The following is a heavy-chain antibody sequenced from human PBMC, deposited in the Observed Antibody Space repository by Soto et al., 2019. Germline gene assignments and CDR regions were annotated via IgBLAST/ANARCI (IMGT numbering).Heavy chain of an antibody. Sequence: SGPTLVNPTETLTLTCTVSGFSLSTARMGVSWIRQPPGKALEWLAHIFSNDEKSYSTSLKSRLTISKDTSKSQVVLTMTNMDPVDTATYYCARIAYDFWSGSRAKNWFDPWGQGTLVTVSS. CDR1: GFSLSTARMG. V-gene: IGHV2-26*01. J-gene: IGHJ5*02. CDR3: ARIAYDFWSGSRAKNWFDP. D-gene: IGHD3-3*01. CDR2: IFSNDEK.